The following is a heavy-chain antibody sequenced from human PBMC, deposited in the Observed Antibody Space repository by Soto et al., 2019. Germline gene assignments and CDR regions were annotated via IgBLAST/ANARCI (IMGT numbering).Heavy chain of an antibody. CDR3: VRGDCGTASCQILFQY. J-gene: IGHJ1*01. Sequence: GGSLRLSCAASGFTFRNYAMSWVRQAPGKGLEWVSSISSTSSYIYDSDSVKGRFTISRDNAKSSLYLQMSDLRAEDTALYYCVRGDCGTASCQILFQYWGQGALVTVPQ. CDR2: ISSTSSYI. V-gene: IGHV3-21*01. D-gene: IGHD2-2*01. CDR1: GFTFRNYA.